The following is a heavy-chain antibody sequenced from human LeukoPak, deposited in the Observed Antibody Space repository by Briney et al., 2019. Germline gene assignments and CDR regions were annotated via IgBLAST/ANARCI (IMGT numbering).Heavy chain of an antibody. CDR1: GFTFSSYW. V-gene: IGHV3-7*01. CDR3: ARAPLLEMATIVYYYYGMDV. D-gene: IGHD5-24*01. CDR2: IKQDGSEK. Sequence: GGSLRLSCAASGFTFSSYWMSWVRQAPGKGLEWVANIKQDGSEKYYVDSVKGRFTISRDNAKNSLYLQMNSLRAEDTAVYYCARAPLLEMATIVYYYYGMDVWGQGTTVTVSS. J-gene: IGHJ6*02.